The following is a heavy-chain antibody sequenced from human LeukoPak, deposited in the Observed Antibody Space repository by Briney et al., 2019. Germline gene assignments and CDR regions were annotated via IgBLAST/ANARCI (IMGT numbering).Heavy chain of an antibody. Sequence: ASVKVSCKVSGYTLTELSMHWVRQAPGKGLEWMGGFDPEDGETIYAQKFQGRVTMTEDTSTDTAYMELSSLRSEDTAVYYCATSPLRYYDSWSGRTDWGQGTLVTVSS. V-gene: IGHV1-24*01. CDR2: FDPEDGET. CDR3: ATSPLRYYDSWSGRTD. J-gene: IGHJ4*02. D-gene: IGHD3-3*01. CDR1: GYTLTELS.